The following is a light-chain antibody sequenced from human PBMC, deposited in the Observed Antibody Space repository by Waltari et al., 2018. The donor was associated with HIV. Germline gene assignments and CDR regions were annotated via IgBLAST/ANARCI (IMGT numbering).Light chain of an antibody. CDR1: SSDVGGYNY. Sequence: QSALTQPPSASGSPGQSVTISCTGTSSDVGGYNYVSWYQQHPGKAPQLMIYEVSQPPSGVPNRFSGSKSGNTASLTVSGLQTEDEANYYCSSYAGSNNWVFGGGTNLTVL. V-gene: IGLV2-8*01. CDR2: EVS. CDR3: SSYAGSNNWV. J-gene: IGLJ3*02.